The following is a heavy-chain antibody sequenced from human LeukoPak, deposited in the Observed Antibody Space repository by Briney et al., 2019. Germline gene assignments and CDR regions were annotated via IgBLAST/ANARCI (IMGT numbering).Heavy chain of an antibody. CDR3: ARVGYYYDSSGYYGY. D-gene: IGHD3-22*01. Sequence: GRSLRLSCAASGFTFSSYWMSWVRQAPGKGLEWVANIKQDGSEKYYVDSVKGRFTIFRDNAKNSLYLQMNSLRAEDTAVYYCARVGYYYDSSGYYGYWGQGTLVTVSS. CDR2: IKQDGSEK. V-gene: IGHV3-7*01. CDR1: GFTFSSYW. J-gene: IGHJ4*02.